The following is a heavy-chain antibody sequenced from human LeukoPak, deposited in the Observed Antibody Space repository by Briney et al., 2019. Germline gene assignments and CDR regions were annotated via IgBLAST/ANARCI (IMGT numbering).Heavy chain of an antibody. Sequence: GGSLRLSCAASGFTFSSYAMSWVRQAPGEGLEWVSAISGSGGSTYYADSVKGRFTISRDNSKNTLYLQMNSLRAEDTAVYYCAKRFSSGWYYFDYWGQGTLVTVSS. V-gene: IGHV3-23*01. CDR1: GFTFSSYA. J-gene: IGHJ4*02. D-gene: IGHD6-19*01. CDR3: AKRFSSGWYYFDY. CDR2: ISGSGGST.